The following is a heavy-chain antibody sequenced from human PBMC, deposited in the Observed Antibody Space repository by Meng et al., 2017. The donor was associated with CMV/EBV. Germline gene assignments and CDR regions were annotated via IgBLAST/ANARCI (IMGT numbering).Heavy chain of an antibody. J-gene: IGHJ4*02. V-gene: IGHV1-2*02. CDR2: SYPKSGGT. D-gene: IGHD2-8*01. Sequence: QGQVVQPVAEVKRRGASVKVSCQTSVYRVRAHYMHWVRQAPGQGLEWMGWSYPKSGGTHYAQKVQDRVTMTRDTSISPVYMELSSLTADEMVVYYWVLVPNGGSDYWGQRTLVTVSS. CDR1: VYRVRAHY. CDR3: VLVPNGGSDY.